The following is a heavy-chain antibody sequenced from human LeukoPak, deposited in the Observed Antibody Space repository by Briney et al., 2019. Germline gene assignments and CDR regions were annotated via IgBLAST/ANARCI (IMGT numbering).Heavy chain of an antibody. Sequence: GASVKVSRKSSGYTFTSYGISWVRQAPGQGLEWMGWISAYNGNTNYAQKLEGRVTMTTATSKSTAYMELRSLRSDDTAVYYCASHYYDSSGYYYYYMDVWGKGTTVTISS. D-gene: IGHD3-22*01. CDR3: ASHYYDSSGYYYYYMDV. CDR1: GYTFTSYG. CDR2: ISAYNGNT. J-gene: IGHJ6*03. V-gene: IGHV1-18*01.